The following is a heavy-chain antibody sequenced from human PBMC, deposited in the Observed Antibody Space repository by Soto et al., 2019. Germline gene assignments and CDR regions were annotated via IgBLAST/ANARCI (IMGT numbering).Heavy chain of an antibody. Sequence: SVKVSCKASGCTFSSYAISWVRQAPGQGLEWMGGIIPIFGTANYAQKFQGRVTITADESKSTAYMELSSLRSEDTAVYYCASKGLEWLLATSTHYYYYYGMDVLAQGTTVTVS. CDR1: GCTFSSYA. D-gene: IGHD3-3*01. CDR2: IIPIFGTA. J-gene: IGHJ6*02. V-gene: IGHV1-69*13. CDR3: ASKGLEWLLATSTHYYYYYGMDV.